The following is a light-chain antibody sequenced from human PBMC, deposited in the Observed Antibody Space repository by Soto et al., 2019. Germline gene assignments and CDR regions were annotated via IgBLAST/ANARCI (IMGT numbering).Light chain of an antibody. Sequence: DLQMTQSPSSLSASVGDRVTITCRASQGITNYLAWYQQKPGKVPKLLIYGASSLQSRVPSRFSGSGSGTDFTLTISSLQPEDVATYYCQNYYGVPRTFGQGTKVEIK. CDR3: QNYYGVPRT. V-gene: IGKV1-27*01. J-gene: IGKJ1*01. CDR1: QGITNY. CDR2: GAS.